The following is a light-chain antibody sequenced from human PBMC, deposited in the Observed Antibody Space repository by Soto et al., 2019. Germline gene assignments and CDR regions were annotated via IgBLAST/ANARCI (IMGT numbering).Light chain of an antibody. CDR1: QSVSSA. V-gene: IGKV3-15*01. CDR2: DAS. Sequence: ETVMTQSPATLSVSPGERATLSCRASQSVSSALAWYQQKPGLPPRLLIYDASTRATGIPARFSGSGSGTDFTLTISSLQSQDFATYFCQQSYNTPRTFGQGTKVETK. CDR3: QQSYNTPRT. J-gene: IGKJ1*01.